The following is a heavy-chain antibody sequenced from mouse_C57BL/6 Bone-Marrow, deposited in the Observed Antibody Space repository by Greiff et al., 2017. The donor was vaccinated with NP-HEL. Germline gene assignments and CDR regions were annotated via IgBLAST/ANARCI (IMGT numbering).Heavy chain of an antibody. Sequence: VKLQQPGAELVKPGASVKLSCKASGYTFTSYWMHWVKQRPGQGLEWIGMIHPNSGSTNYNEKFKSKATLTVDKSSSTAYMQLSSLTSEDSAVYYCARHPAYWGQGTLVTVSA. V-gene: IGHV1-64*01. CDR1: GYTFTSYW. CDR3: ARHPAY. CDR2: IHPNSGST. J-gene: IGHJ3*01.